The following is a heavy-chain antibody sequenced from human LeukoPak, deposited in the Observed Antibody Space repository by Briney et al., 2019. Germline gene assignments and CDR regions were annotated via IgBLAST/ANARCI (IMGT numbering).Heavy chain of an antibody. J-gene: IGHJ4*02. CDR3: AGRTYYFDY. CDR2: VSDDGDKT. V-gene: IGHV3-23*01. D-gene: IGHD3-16*01. Sequence: GGSLRLSCAASGFTFSSYSMNWVRQAPGKGLEWVAAVSDDGDKTYYGDSVKGRFTVSRDNSKNTLYLQMSSLRAEDTAVYYCAGRTYYFDYWGQGTLVTVSS. CDR1: GFTFSSYS.